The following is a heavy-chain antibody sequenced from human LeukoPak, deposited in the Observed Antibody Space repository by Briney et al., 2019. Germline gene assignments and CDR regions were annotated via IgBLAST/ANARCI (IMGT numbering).Heavy chain of an antibody. D-gene: IGHD4-23*01. CDR3: ARVPHYGGNSPYFDS. J-gene: IGHJ4*02. Sequence: SETLSLTCTVSGGSIRSYYWTWIRQPPGKGLEWIGYIYYSGSTNYNPSLKSRVTISVDTSKNQFSLKLSSVTAADTAVYYCARVPHYGGNSPYFDSWGQGTLVTVSS. V-gene: IGHV4-59*01. CDR1: GGSIRSYY. CDR2: IYYSGST.